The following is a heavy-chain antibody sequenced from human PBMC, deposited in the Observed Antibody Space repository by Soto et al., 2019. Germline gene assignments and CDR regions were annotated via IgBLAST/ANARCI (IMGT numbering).Heavy chain of an antibody. CDR2: ILYSGTT. V-gene: IGHV4-30-4*01. CDR1: GGSISSGDYY. CDR3: ARHGALDY. Sequence: PSETLSLTCTVSGGSISSGDYYWSWIRQPPGKGLEWIGYILYSGTTNYNPSLESRLTISVDTSKNQFSLKLTSVTAADTAVYYCARHGALDYWGRGTLVTVSS. J-gene: IGHJ4*02. D-gene: IGHD2-8*01.